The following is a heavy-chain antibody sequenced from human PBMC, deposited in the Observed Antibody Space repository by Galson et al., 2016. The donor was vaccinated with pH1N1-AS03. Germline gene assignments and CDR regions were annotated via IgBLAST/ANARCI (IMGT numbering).Heavy chain of an antibody. D-gene: IGHD3-3*01. J-gene: IGHJ4*02. CDR1: GFSFSTHG. CDR3: ARKYYDFWSYYYDL. CDR2: IRYDGSHK. Sequence: SLRLSCAASGFSFSTHGMFWVRQAPGMGLEWVAFIRYDGSHKYYADSIKGRFTISRDNSNNTVSLQMNSLTTEDTAVYYCARKYYDFWSYYYDLWGQGTLVTASS. V-gene: IGHV3-30*02.